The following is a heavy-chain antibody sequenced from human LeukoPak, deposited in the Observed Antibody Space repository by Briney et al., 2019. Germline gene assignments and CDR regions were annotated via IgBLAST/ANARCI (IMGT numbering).Heavy chain of an antibody. J-gene: IGHJ4*02. CDR1: GGSFSGYY. CDR3: ARADSSSWYGSFDY. D-gene: IGHD6-13*01. V-gene: IGHV4-34*01. CDR2: INHSGST. Sequence: ETLSLTCAVYGGSFSGYYRSWIRQPPGKGLEWIGEINHSGSTNYNPSLKSRVTISVDTSKNQFSLKLSSVTAADTAVYYCARADSSSWYGSFDYWGQGTLVTVSS.